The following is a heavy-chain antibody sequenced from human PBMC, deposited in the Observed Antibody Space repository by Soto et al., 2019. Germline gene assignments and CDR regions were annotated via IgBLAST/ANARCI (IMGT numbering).Heavy chain of an antibody. D-gene: IGHD3-10*01. CDR2: INHSGST. Sequence: SETLSLTCAVYGGSFSGYYWSWIRQPPGKGLEWIGEINHSGSTNYNPSLKSRVTISVDTSKNQFSLKLSSVTAADTAVYYCERTWSGELQSLDYWGQRTLVTVSS. V-gene: IGHV4-34*01. J-gene: IGHJ4*02. CDR3: ERTWSGELQSLDY. CDR1: GGSFSGYY.